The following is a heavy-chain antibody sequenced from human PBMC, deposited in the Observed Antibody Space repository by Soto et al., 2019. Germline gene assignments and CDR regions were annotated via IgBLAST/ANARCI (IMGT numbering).Heavy chain of an antibody. D-gene: IGHD4-17*01. CDR3: ARQGYGDSHFDY. V-gene: IGHV4-39*01. CDR1: GGSISSSSYY. CDR2: IYYSGRT. Sequence: QLQLQESGPGLVKPSETLSLTCTVSGGSISSSSYYWGWLRQPPGKGLEWMGSIYYSGRTYYNPSLRSRVTISVDTSKNQFSLKLSSVTAADTAVYYCARQGYGDSHFDYWGQGTLVTVSS. J-gene: IGHJ4*02.